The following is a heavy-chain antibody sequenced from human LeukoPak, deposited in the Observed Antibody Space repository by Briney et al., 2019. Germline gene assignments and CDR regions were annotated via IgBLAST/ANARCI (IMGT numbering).Heavy chain of an antibody. V-gene: IGHV1-69*05. CDR1: GGTFSSYA. Sequence: VASVKVSCKASGGTFSSYAISWVRQAPGQGHEWMGGIIPIFGTANYAQKFQGRVTITTDESTSTAYMELSSLRSEDTAVYYCARDVAARPPECYYYYMHVWGKGTTVTVSS. J-gene: IGHJ6*03. D-gene: IGHD6-6*01. CDR3: ARDVAARPPECYYYYMHV. CDR2: IIPIFGTA.